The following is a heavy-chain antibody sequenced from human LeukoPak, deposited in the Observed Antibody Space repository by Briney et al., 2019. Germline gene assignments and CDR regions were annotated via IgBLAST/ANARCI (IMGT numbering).Heavy chain of an antibody. Sequence: GGSLRLSCAASGFTVSSNYMGWVRQAPGKGLEWVSVIYSGGSTYYADSVKGRFTISRDNSKNTLYLQMNSLRAEDTAVYYCARLYSGSYRAGGFDYWGQGTLVTVSS. D-gene: IGHD1-26*01. J-gene: IGHJ4*02. CDR1: GFTVSSNY. V-gene: IGHV3-53*01. CDR2: IYSGGST. CDR3: ARLYSGSYRAGGFDY.